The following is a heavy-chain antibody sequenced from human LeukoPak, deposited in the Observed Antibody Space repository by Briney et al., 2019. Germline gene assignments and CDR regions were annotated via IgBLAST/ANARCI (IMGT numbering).Heavy chain of an antibody. Sequence: GASVKVSCKASGYTFTSYYMHWVRQAPGQGLEWMGIINPSGGSTSYAQKFQGRVTMTRDTSTSTVYMELSSLRSEDTAVYYYARGSLRLGELSYPWFDYWGQGTLVTVSS. D-gene: IGHD3-16*02. CDR2: INPSGGST. CDR3: ARGSLRLGELSYPWFDY. CDR1: GYTFTSYY. V-gene: IGHV1-46*01. J-gene: IGHJ4*02.